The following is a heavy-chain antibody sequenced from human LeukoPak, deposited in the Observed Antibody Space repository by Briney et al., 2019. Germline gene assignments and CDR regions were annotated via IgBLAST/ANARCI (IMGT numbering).Heavy chain of an antibody. V-gene: IGHV4-59*11. CDR1: AGSISSLY. Sequence: SETLSLTWHHAAGSISSLYWGWIRHPPGKGLEWLGYIYSSGSPNYNPSLKSRVTISVETSETQFSLKLSSVTAADTAVYYCASSGTPSYSAFDIWGQGKMLTASS. CDR3: ASSGTPSYSAFDI. J-gene: IGHJ3*02. D-gene: IGHD1-1*01. CDR2: IYSSGSP.